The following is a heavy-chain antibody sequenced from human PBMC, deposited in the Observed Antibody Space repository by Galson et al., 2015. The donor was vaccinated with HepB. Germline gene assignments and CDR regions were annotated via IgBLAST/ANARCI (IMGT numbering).Heavy chain of an antibody. CDR2: ISSSSSTI. CDR3: AREGGVAAAPPFDY. CDR1: GFTFSSYS. D-gene: IGHD2-15*01. J-gene: IGHJ4*02. Sequence: SLRLSCAASGFTFSSYSMNWVRQAPGKGLEWVSYISSSSSTIYYADSVKGRFTISRDNAKNSLYLQMNSLRAEDTAVYYCAREGGVAAAPPFDYWGQGTLVTVSS. V-gene: IGHV3-48*01.